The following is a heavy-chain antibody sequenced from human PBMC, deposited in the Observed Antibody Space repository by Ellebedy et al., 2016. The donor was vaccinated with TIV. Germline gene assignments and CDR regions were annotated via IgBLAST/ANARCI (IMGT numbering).Heavy chain of an antibody. V-gene: IGHV4-34*01. CDR1: GGSFSNYY. Sequence: SETLSLTCAVYGGSFSNYYWSWIRQPPGKGLEWIGEINHSGNTNYNPSLKSRVTISADTSTSQFSLKLRSVTAADTAVYYCARFVVVPGPLIPDNYHAMDVWGQGTTVTVSS. CDR3: ARFVVVPGPLIPDNYHAMDV. CDR2: INHSGNT. D-gene: IGHD2-15*01. J-gene: IGHJ6*02.